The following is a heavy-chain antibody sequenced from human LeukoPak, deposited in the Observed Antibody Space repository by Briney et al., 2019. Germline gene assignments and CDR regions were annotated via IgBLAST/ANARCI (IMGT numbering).Heavy chain of an antibody. Sequence: GGSLRLSCAASGFTFSSYSMNWVRQAPGKGLEWVSYISSSSSTIYYADSVKGRFTISRDNAKNSLYLQMNSLRAEDTAVYYCAKEGYYDSSGYYFDAFDIWGQGTMVTVSS. V-gene: IGHV3-48*01. CDR2: ISSSSSTI. CDR3: AKEGYYDSSGYYFDAFDI. CDR1: GFTFSSYS. J-gene: IGHJ3*02. D-gene: IGHD3-22*01.